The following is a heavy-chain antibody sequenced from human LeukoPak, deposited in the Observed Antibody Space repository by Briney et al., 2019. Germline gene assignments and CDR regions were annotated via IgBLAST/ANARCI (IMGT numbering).Heavy chain of an antibody. Sequence: ASVKVSCRASGYIFTSYVMYWVRQAPGQRLEWMGWINPGNGNTKYSQKFQDRITITRDTSASTAYMELGSLRSEDTAVYYCARDPYTDYGGNSDLDYWGQGTLVTVSS. V-gene: IGHV1-3*01. CDR2: INPGNGNT. D-gene: IGHD4-23*01. CDR3: ARDPYTDYGGNSDLDY. CDR1: GYIFTSYV. J-gene: IGHJ4*02.